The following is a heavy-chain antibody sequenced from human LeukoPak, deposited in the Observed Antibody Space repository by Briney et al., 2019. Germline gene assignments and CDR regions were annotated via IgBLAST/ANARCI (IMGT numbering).Heavy chain of an antibody. Sequence: GGALRLSCAASGFTLSSYGMHWVRQAPGKGLEWVAFIRYDGSNKYYADSVKGRFTISRDNSKNTLYLQMNSLRAEDTAVYYCANLVLVLDAFDIWGQGKMVTVSS. CDR3: ANLVLVLDAFDI. D-gene: IGHD3-3*01. CDR1: GFTLSSYG. CDR2: IRYDGSNK. J-gene: IGHJ3*02. V-gene: IGHV3-30*02.